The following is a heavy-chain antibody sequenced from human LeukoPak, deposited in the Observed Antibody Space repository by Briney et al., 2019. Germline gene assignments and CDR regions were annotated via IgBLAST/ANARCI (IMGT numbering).Heavy chain of an antibody. D-gene: IGHD6-6*01. CDR2: IYYSGST. Sequence: SETLSLTCTVSGGSISSSSYYWGWIRQPPGKGLEWIGSIYYSGSTYYNPSLKSRVTISVDTSKNQFSLKLSSVTAADTAVYYCARDYFLTYSSSVSYYYYYMDVWGKGTTVTVSS. CDR3: ARDYFLTYSSSVSYYYYYMDV. CDR1: GGSISSSSYY. V-gene: IGHV4-39*07. J-gene: IGHJ6*03.